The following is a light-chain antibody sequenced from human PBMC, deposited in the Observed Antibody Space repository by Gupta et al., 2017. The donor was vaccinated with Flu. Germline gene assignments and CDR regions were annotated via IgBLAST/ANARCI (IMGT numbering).Light chain of an antibody. Sequence: EIVLTQSPATLSLSPGERATLSCRASQSVSFYLAWYQQKPGQAPRLLIYNTSNRATGTPARFSGSGAGTDFTLTISSREQDDFAVYYCQLRGNWPLFSFGQGTKLEIK. CDR2: NTS. J-gene: IGKJ2*03. V-gene: IGKV3-11*01. CDR3: QLRGNWPLFS. CDR1: QSVSFY.